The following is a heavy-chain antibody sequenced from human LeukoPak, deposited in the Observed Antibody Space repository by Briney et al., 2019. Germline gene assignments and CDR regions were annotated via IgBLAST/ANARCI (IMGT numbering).Heavy chain of an antibody. V-gene: IGHV3-30*18. J-gene: IGHJ4*02. D-gene: IGHD3-22*01. CDR2: ISYDGSNK. CDR1: GFTFSSYG. Sequence: GRSLKLSCAASGFTFSSYGMHWVRQAPGKGLEWVAVISYDGSNKYYADSVKGRFTISRDNSKNTLYLQMNSLRAEDTAVYYCAKDGDYDSSGSIDYWGQGTLVTVSS. CDR3: AKDGDYDSSGSIDY.